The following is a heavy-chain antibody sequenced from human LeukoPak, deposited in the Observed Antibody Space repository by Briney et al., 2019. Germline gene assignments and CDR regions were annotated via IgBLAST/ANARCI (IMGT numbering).Heavy chain of an antibody. CDR2: ISGSGGST. Sequence: GGSLRLSCAASGFTFSSYAMSWVRQAPGKGLEWVSAISGSGGSTYYADSVKGRFTISRDNSKNTLYLQMNSLRAEDTAVYYCAKDRWVEMATSIFGYYFDYWGQGTLVTVSS. V-gene: IGHV3-23*01. D-gene: IGHD5-24*01. CDR3: AKDRWVEMATSIFGYYFDY. J-gene: IGHJ4*02. CDR1: GFTFSSYA.